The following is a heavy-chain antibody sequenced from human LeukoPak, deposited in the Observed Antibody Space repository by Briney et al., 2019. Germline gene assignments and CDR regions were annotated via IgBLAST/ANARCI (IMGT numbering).Heavy chain of an antibody. V-gene: IGHV1-46*01. J-gene: IGHJ4*02. CDR3: AKTAARRFDY. D-gene: IGHD6-6*01. Sequence: ASVKVSCKASGYTFPSYFMHWVRQAPGQGLEWMGIINPTGGSTTYAQKFQGRVTMTRDTSTTTVYMELSSLRSDDTAVYYCAKTAARRFDYWGQGTLVTVSS. CDR2: INPTGGST. CDR1: GYTFPSYF.